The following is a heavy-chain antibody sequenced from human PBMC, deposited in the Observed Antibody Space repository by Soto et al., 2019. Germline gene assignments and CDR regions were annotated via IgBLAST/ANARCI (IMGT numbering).Heavy chain of an antibody. V-gene: IGHV4-31*03. CDR1: GGSISSGGYY. Sequence: GPGPGKTSETLSLTCTVSGGSISSGGYYWSWIRQHPGKGLEWIGYIYYSGISYYNPSLKSRVTISVDTSKNQFSLKLSSVTAADTAVYYCARAAMWSGYYVDSKRKYYYYGMDVWGQGTTVTVSS. CDR2: IYYSGIS. J-gene: IGHJ6*02. CDR3: ARAAMWSGYYVDSKRKYYYYGMDV. D-gene: IGHD3-3*01.